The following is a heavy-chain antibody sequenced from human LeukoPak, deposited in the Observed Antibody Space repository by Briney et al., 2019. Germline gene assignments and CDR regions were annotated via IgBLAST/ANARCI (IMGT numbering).Heavy chain of an antibody. Sequence: PSETLSLTCTVSGGSISSYYWSWIRQPPGKGLEWIGYIHYSGGITYYNPSLKSRVTISVDRSKNQFSLKLSSVTAADTAVYYCAREEIRSRQGFDYWGQGTLVTVSS. J-gene: IGHJ4*02. CDR2: IHYSGGIT. D-gene: IGHD2-2*01. CDR3: AREEIRSRQGFDY. CDR1: GGSISSYY. V-gene: IGHV4-59*12.